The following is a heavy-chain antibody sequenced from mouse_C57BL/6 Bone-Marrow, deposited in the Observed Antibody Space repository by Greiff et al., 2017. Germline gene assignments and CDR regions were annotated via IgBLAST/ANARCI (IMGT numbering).Heavy chain of an antibody. CDR3: ARDSTFAY. CDR2: SRNKANDYTT. CDR1: GFTFSDFY. J-gene: IGHJ3*01. V-gene: IGHV7-1*01. Sequence: EVKLMDSGGGLVQSGRSLRLSCATSGFTFSDFYMEWVRQAPGKGLEWIAASRNKANDYTTEYSASVKGRFIVSRDTSQSILYLQMNALRAEDTAIYYCARDSTFAYWGQGTLVTVSA.